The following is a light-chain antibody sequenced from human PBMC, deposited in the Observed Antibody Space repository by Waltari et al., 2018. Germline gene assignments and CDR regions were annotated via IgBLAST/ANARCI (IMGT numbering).Light chain of an antibody. CDR1: NLGGES. CDR3: QVWDTLSDHVL. J-gene: IGLJ2*01. V-gene: IGLV3-21*04. CDR2: YDS. Sequence: SYVLTQPPSVSVAPGKTASTPCGGHNLGGESVHRDQQKPGQAPFRVINYDSDRPSGIPERFSGSKSGNTATLTIGRVEAGDEADYYCQVWDTLSDHVLFGGGTKLTVL.